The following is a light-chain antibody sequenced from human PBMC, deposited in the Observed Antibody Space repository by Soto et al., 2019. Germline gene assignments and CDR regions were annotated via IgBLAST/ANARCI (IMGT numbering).Light chain of an antibody. CDR2: DVS. J-gene: IGLJ1*01. Sequence: QPVLTQPAAVSGSPGQSITISCTGTSSDVGGYNYVSWYQQHPGKAPQLMIYDVSNRPSGVSNRFSGSKSGNTASLTISGLQAEDEADYYCSSYTSSSTYVFGTGTKVT. CDR3: SSYTSSSTYV. V-gene: IGLV2-14*01. CDR1: SSDVGGYNY.